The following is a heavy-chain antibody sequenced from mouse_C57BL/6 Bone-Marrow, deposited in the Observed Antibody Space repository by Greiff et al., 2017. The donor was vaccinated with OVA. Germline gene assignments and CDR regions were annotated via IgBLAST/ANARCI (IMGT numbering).Heavy chain of an antibody. CDR1: GYTFTSYW. J-gene: IGHJ4*01. CDR2: IHPNSGST. Sequence: VQLQQPGAELVKPGASVKLSCKASGYTFTSYWMHWVKQRPGQGLEWIGMIHPNSGSTNYNEKLKSKATLTVDKSSSTAYMQLSSLTSEDSAVYYCARWGYYYGSSSPYAMDYWGQGTSVTVSS. V-gene: IGHV1-64*01. D-gene: IGHD1-1*01. CDR3: ARWGYYYGSSSPYAMDY.